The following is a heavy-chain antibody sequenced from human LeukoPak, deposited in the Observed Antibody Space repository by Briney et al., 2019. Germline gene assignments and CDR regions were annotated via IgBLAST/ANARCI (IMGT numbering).Heavy chain of an antibody. J-gene: IGHJ4*02. CDR1: GFGFSDYW. CDR2: IKSDGSYT. Sequence: PGGSLRLSCAASGFGFSDYWMNWVRQAPGKGLVWVSLIKSDGSYTRYADSVKGRFTISRDNAKNTLYLQMSSLGAEDTAVYFCARETAYYFDSWGQGTLVTVSS. CDR3: ARETAYYFDS. V-gene: IGHV3-74*01.